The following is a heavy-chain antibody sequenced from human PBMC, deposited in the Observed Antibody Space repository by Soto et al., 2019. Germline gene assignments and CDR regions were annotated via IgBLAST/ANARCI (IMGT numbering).Heavy chain of an antibody. CDR1: GGSIGSPNYY. J-gene: IGHJ4*02. CDR3: ASHRGPDNDYGFDH. Sequence: QLQLQESGPGLLKPSETLSLTCSVSGGSIGSPNYYWAWIRQPPGKGLECIGSVFFSGSTFHNPSLKSRVTISVDTSKNQLSLRLTSVTAADTAVYYCASHRGPDNDYGFDHWGQGTLITVSS. V-gene: IGHV4-39*01. D-gene: IGHD4-17*01. CDR2: VFFSGST.